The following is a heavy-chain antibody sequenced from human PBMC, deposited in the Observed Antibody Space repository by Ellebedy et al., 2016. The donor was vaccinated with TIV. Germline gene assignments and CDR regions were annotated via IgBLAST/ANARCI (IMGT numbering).Heavy chain of an antibody. J-gene: IGHJ4*02. D-gene: IGHD5-18*01. V-gene: IGHV3-21*04. CDR2: IGGSSDYI. CDR3: AKDGRGVADTATDY. Sequence: GESLKISXAASGFTFTNYDINWVRQAPGKGLEWVSCIGGSSDYIYYADPVKGRFTISRDNSKNTLYLQMNSLRAEDTAVYYCAKDGRGVADTATDYWGQGTLVTVSS. CDR1: GFTFTNYD.